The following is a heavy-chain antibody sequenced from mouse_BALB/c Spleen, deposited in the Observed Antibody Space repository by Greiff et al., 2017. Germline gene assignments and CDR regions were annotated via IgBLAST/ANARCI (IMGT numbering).Heavy chain of an antibody. V-gene: IGHV1-66*01. CDR3: ARGGYDYDATGYAMDY. D-gene: IGHD2-4*01. J-gene: IGHJ4*01. CDR1: GYSFTSYY. CDR2: IFPGSGNT. Sequence: QVQLQQSGPELVKPGASVKISCKASGYSFTSYYIHWVKQRPGQGLEWIGWIFPGSGNTKYNEKFKGKATLTADTSSSTAYMQLSSLTSEDSAVYFCARGGYDYDATGYAMDYWGQGTSVTVSS.